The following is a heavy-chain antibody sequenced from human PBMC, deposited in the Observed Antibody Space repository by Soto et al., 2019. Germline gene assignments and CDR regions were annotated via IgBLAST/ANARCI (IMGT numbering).Heavy chain of an antibody. CDR1: GGSISSSSYY. D-gene: IGHD3-3*01. CDR3: ARRGYYDFWSGYYTLSYFDY. CDR2: IYYSGST. Sequence: PSETLSLTCTVSGGSISSSSYYWGWIRQPPGKGLEWIGSIYYSGSTYYNPSLKSRVIISVDTSKNQFSLKLSSVTAADTAVYYCARRGYYDFWSGYYTLSYFDYWGQGTLVTVSS. J-gene: IGHJ4*02. V-gene: IGHV4-39*01.